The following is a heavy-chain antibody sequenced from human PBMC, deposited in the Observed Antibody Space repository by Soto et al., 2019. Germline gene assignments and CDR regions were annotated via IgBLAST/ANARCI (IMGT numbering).Heavy chain of an antibody. CDR2: IKQDGSEK. J-gene: IGHJ6*03. D-gene: IGHD4-17*01. Sequence: GGSLRLSCAASGFTFSSYWMSWVRQAPGKGLEWVANIKQDGSEKYYVDSVKGRFTISRDNAKNSLYLQMNSLRAEDTAVYYCARDDGDYYYYYMDVWGKGTTVTVSS. CDR3: ARDDGDYYYYYMDV. V-gene: IGHV3-7*01. CDR1: GFTFSSYW.